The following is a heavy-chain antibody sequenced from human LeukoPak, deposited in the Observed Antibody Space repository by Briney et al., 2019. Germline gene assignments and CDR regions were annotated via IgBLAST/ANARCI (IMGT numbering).Heavy chain of an antibody. CDR2: IRGSGGHT. J-gene: IGHJ4*02. CDR3: AKFWGSTSKTTVTTDDY. Sequence: GGSLTLSCAPSGFTFSSYAMSWVRQAPGKGLEWVSAIRGSGGHTFYGDSVKGRFTISRDNSKNTLYLQMNSLRAEDTAVYYCAKFWGSTSKTTVTTDDYWGQGTLVTVSS. D-gene: IGHD4-17*01. CDR1: GFTFSSYA. V-gene: IGHV3-23*01.